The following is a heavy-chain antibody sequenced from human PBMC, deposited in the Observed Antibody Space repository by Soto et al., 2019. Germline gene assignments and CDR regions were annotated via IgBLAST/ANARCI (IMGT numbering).Heavy chain of an antibody. Sequence: GSLRLSCAASGFTFSSYAMSWVRQAPGKGLEWVSAISGSGGSTYYADSVKGRFTISRDNFKNTLYLQMNSLRAEDTAVYYCAKGSRRLPAAPYYYYYMDVWGKGTTVTVSS. D-gene: IGHD2-2*01. J-gene: IGHJ6*03. CDR3: AKGSRRLPAAPYYYYYMDV. CDR1: GFTFSSYA. V-gene: IGHV3-23*01. CDR2: ISGSGGST.